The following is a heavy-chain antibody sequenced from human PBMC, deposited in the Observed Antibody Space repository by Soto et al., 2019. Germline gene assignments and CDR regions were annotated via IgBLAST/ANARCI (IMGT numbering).Heavy chain of an antibody. CDR3: ARLRPGY. CDR2: INHSGST. CDR1: GGSLSGYY. Sequence: QVQLQQWGAGLLKPSETLSLTCAVYGGSLSGYYWSWIRQPPGKGLEWIGEINHSGSTNYNPSLKSRVTISVDTSKNQFSLKLSSVTAADTAVYYCARLRPGYWGQGTLVTVSS. V-gene: IGHV4-34*01. J-gene: IGHJ4*02.